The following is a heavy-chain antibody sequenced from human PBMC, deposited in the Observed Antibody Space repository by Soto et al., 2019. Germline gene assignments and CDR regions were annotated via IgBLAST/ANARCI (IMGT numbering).Heavy chain of an antibody. CDR3: AIDGSTVETAMVSQYYYGMDV. V-gene: IGHV1-69*12. J-gene: IGHJ6*02. CDR2: IIPVVGRG. D-gene: IGHD5-18*01. CDR1: GDSFISYA. Sequence: QVQLVQSGAEVRKTGSSVKVSCKVSGDSFISYAITLVRQAPGQVLEWMGGIIPVVGRGNYAQRFKGTVALTADEHTSTAHMELSCLRAQDTAVYYCAIDGSTVETAMVSQYYYGMDVWAQGTTVTVSS.